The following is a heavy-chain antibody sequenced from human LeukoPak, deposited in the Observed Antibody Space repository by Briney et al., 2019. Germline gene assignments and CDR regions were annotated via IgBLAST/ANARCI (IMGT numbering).Heavy chain of an antibody. Sequence: ASVKVSCTASGYTFTSYAMHWVRQAPGQRLEWMGWINAGNGNTKYSQKFQGRVTITRDTSASTAYMELRSLRSDDTAVYYCARVRYYDSSGYYLDYWGQGTLVTVSS. D-gene: IGHD3-22*01. J-gene: IGHJ4*02. V-gene: IGHV1-3*01. CDR2: INAGNGNT. CDR1: GYTFTSYA. CDR3: ARVRYYDSSGYYLDY.